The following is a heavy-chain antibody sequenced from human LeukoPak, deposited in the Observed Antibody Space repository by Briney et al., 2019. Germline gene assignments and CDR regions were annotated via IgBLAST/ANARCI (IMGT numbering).Heavy chain of an antibody. D-gene: IGHD3-10*01. Sequence: SETLSLTCTVSGGSISSYYWSWIRQPPGKGLEWIGYISYSGSPNYNPSLKSRVTISVETSKNQFSLRLTSVTAADTAVYYCARAYYYGSGSSSRRGHNWFDPWGQGTLVTVSS. CDR2: ISYSGSP. J-gene: IGHJ5*02. CDR1: GGSISSYY. CDR3: ARAYYYGSGSSSRRGHNWFDP. V-gene: IGHV4-59*01.